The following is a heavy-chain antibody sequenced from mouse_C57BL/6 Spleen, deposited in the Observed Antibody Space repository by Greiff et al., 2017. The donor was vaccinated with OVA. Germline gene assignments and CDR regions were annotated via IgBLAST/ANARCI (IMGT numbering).Heavy chain of an antibody. J-gene: IGHJ2*01. CDR3: AREDGYYLDY. V-gene: IGHV5-17*01. CDR1: GFTFSDYG. D-gene: IGHD2-3*01. CDR2: ISSGSSTI. Sequence: EVQLQQSGGGLVKPGGSLKLSCAASGFTFSDYGMHWVRQAPEKGLEWVAYISSGSSTIYYADTVKGRFTISRDNAKNTLCLQMTSLRSEDTAMYYCAREDGYYLDYWGQGTTLTVSS.